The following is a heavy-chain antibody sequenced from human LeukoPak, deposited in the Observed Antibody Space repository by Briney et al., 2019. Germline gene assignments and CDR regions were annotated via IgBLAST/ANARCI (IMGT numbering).Heavy chain of an antibody. CDR1: GASISSYY. V-gene: IGHV4-59*01. CDR2: IYYSGSI. CDR3: ARLPSCSSSTCYPWSDP. D-gene: IGHD2-2*01. Sequence: SETLSLTCTVSGASISSYYWSWIRQPPGKGLEWIGYIYYSGSINYNPSLKSRVTISVDTSKNQFSLKLNSVTAADTAVYYCARLPSCSSSTCYPWSDPWGQGTLVTVSS. J-gene: IGHJ5*02.